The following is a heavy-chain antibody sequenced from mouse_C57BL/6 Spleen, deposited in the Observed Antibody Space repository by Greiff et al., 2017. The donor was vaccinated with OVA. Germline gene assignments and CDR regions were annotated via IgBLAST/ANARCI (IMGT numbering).Heavy chain of an antibody. CDR3: TRRGYESPSE. J-gene: IGHJ2*01. V-gene: IGHV1-15*01. CDR2: IDPETGGT. CDR1: GYTFTDYE. Sequence: VQLQQSGAELVRPGASVTLSCKASGYTFTDYEMHWVKQTPVHGLEWIGAIDPETGGTAYTQKFKGKAILTADKSSSTAYMELRSLTSEDSAVYYCTRRGYESPSEWGQGTTLTVSS. D-gene: IGHD2-10*02.